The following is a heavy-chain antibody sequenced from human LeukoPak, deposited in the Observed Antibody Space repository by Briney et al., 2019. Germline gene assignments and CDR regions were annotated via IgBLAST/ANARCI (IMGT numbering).Heavy chain of an antibody. J-gene: IGHJ4*02. D-gene: IGHD1-1*01. V-gene: IGHV7-4-1*02. CDR2: INTNTGNP. CDR1: GYTFTTNV. Sequence: ASVKVSCTASGYTFTTNVMNWVRQAPGQGLEWMGWINTNTGNPTYAQGFTGRFVFSLDTSVSTAYLQISSLKAEDTAVYYCARDANWYFDYWGQGTLVTVSS. CDR3: ARDANWYFDY.